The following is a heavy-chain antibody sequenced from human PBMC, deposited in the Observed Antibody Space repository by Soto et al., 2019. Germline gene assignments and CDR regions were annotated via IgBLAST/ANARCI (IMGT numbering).Heavy chain of an antibody. CDR1: DGSVTGYC. J-gene: IGHJ4*02. Sequence: QVQLQESGPGLVKPSETLPLTCSVSDGSVTGYCWSWIRQPPGKGLEWIGCIDYNGIAHYNPSLTSRVTMSLDTSNKRFSLKLSSVTTTDTAVYYCARGPDYSKVGYWGQGTLVTVSS. V-gene: IGHV4-59*02. CDR3: ARGPDYSKVGY. CDR2: IDYNGIA. D-gene: IGHD4-4*01.